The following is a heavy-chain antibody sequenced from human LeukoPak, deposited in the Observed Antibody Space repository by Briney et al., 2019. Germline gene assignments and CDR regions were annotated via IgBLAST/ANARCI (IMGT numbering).Heavy chain of an antibody. J-gene: IGHJ4*02. CDR3: AGTTMYFDY. Sequence: GGSLRLSCAASGFTFSSYAMSWVRQAPGKGLEWVSHISSSGSTIYYADSVKGRFTISRDNAKNSLYLQMNSLRAEDTAVYYCAGTTMYFDYWGQGTLVTVSS. CDR2: ISSSGSTI. CDR1: GFTFSSYA. D-gene: IGHD4/OR15-4a*01. V-gene: IGHV3-48*04.